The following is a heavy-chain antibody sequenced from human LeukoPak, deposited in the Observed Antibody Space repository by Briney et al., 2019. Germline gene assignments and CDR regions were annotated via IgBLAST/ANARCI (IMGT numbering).Heavy chain of an antibody. J-gene: IGHJ4*02. V-gene: IGHV4-34*01. Sequence: SETLSLTCAVYGGSFSGYYWSWIRQPPGKGLEWIGEINHSGSTNYNPSPKSRVTISVDTSKNQFSLKLSSVTAADTAVYYCARRTCGSDCYSVDYWGQGNMVTVSS. CDR2: INHSGST. CDR1: GGSFSGYY. D-gene: IGHD2-21*02. CDR3: ARRTCGSDCYSVDY.